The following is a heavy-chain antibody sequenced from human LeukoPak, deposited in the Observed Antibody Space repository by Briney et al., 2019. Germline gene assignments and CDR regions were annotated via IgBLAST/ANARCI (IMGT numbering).Heavy chain of an antibody. Sequence: HRASVKVSCKASGGTFSSYAISWVRQAPGQGLEWMGRIIPILGIANYAQKFQDRLTIIADISTSTAYMELPSLSSDDTAVYFCAREGGSHYYESSGFAGLDYWGQGSLVTVSS. J-gene: IGHJ4*02. CDR3: AREGGSHYYESSGFAGLDY. D-gene: IGHD3-22*01. CDR2: IIPILGIA. V-gene: IGHV1-69*04. CDR1: GGTFSSYA.